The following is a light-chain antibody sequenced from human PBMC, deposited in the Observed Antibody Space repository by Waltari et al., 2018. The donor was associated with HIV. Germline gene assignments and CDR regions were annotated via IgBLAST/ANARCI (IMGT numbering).Light chain of an antibody. CDR1: QDITTY. CDR3: QQYETPWT. Sequence: DIQMTQSPASLSASVGDRVSITCQASQDITTYLNWYQQKPGKATKLLTYEASSLETGVPSRFSGSGSGTDFTFTISSMQPEDIATYFCQQYETPWTFGQGTTVEIK. V-gene: IGKV1-33*01. CDR2: EAS. J-gene: IGKJ1*01.